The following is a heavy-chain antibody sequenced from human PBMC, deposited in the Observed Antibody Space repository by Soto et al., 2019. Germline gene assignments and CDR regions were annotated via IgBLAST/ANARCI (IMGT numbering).Heavy chain of an antibody. CDR2: ITPIYPTT. V-gene: IGHV1-69*15. D-gene: IGHD5-18*01. CDR3: ARIPRYSFPTSDDLDS. J-gene: IGHJ4*02. Sequence: QVQLVQSGAEVRKPGSSVQVSCKASGGTFYTYTFSWVRQAPGQGLEWMGSITPIYPTTNYAEKFQGRLTVTADGSTCTAYMELSSLTSDDTAVYYCARIPRYSFPTSDDLDSWGQGTLVTVSS. CDR1: GGTFYTYT.